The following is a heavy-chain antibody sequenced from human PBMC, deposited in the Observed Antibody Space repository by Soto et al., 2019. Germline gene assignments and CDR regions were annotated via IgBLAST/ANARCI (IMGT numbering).Heavy chain of an antibody. J-gene: IGHJ6*03. V-gene: IGHV1-69*13. CDR1: GGTFSSYA. CDR2: IIPIFGTA. Sequence: SVKVSCKASGGTFSSYAISWVRQAPGQGLEWMGGIIPIFGTANYAQKFQGRVTITADESTSTAYMELSSLRSEDTAVYYCARGLRGGSSGIYYYDMDVWGKGTTVTVSS. D-gene: IGHD2-15*01. CDR3: ARGLRGGSSGIYYYDMDV.